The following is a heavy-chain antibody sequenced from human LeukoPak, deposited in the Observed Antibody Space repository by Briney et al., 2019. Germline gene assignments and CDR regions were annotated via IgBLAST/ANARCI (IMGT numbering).Heavy chain of an antibody. J-gene: IGHJ4*02. CDR3: ARDFIVGATYFDY. Sequence: GGSLRLSCAASGFTFSSYAMHWDRQAPGKGLEWVAVISYDGSNKYYADSVKGRFTISRDNSKNTLYLQMNSLRAEDTAVYYCARDFIVGATYFDYWGQGTLVTVSS. CDR2: ISYDGSNK. V-gene: IGHV3-30-3*01. D-gene: IGHD1-26*01. CDR1: GFTFSSYA.